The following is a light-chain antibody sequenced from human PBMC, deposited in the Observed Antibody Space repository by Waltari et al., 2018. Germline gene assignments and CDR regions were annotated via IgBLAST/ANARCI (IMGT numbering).Light chain of an antibody. Sequence: SSELTQDPAVSVALGQTVKITCHGDSPSRYDVIAYQQKQGQAPVLVIHGKNNRPSGIPDRFSGSSSGNTGSLTITGAQAEDEADYYCHSRDSSGNNQVFGGGTKLTVL. CDR3: HSRDSSGNNQV. CDR1: SPSRYD. J-gene: IGLJ2*01. V-gene: IGLV3-19*01. CDR2: GKN.